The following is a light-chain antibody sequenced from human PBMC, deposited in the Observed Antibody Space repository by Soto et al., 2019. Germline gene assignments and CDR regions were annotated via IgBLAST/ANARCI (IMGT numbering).Light chain of an antibody. CDR3: QQYSTSPFT. CDR2: CAS. J-gene: IGKJ3*01. Sequence: EIVLTQSPGTLSLSPGERATLSCRASQSVSSNYLTWYQQKPGQAPRLLIYCASSMATGIPVRFSGSGSGTDFTLTISRLEPEDFAVYYCQQYSTSPFTFGPGTKVDIK. CDR1: QSVSSNY. V-gene: IGKV3-20*01.